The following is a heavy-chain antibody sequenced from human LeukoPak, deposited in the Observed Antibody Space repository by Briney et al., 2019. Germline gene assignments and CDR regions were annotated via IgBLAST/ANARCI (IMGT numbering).Heavy chain of an antibody. D-gene: IGHD1-26*01. CDR3: ARGHWGAVWVY. Sequence: PSETLSLTCAVYGGSFSGYYWSWIRQPPGKGLEWIGEINHSGSTNYNPSLKSRVTISVDTSKNQFSLKLSSVTAADTAVYYCARGHWGAVWVYWGQGTLVTVSS. CDR2: INHSGST. CDR1: GGSFSGYY. J-gene: IGHJ4*02. V-gene: IGHV4-34*01.